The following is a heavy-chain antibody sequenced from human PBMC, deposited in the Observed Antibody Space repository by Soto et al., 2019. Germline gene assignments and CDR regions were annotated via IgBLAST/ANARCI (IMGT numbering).Heavy chain of an antibody. Sequence: SVKVSCNASGGTFCSQGIAWVRQAPGQGLEWMGGFIAMLGTPTYAKKVQGRATISADESLTSSYLELRSLRSEDTGVYFCARGAMANFDYWGQGTVVTVSS. J-gene: IGHJ4*02. CDR1: GGTFCSQG. D-gene: IGHD5-18*01. CDR3: ARGAMANFDY. CDR2: FIAMLGTP. V-gene: IGHV1-69*13.